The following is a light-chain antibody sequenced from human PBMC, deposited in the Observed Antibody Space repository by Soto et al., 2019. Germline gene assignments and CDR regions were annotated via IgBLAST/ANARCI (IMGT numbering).Light chain of an antibody. CDR2: GAS. Sequence: EIVMTQSPATLSVSPWEKTALSYRASQSVSSNLAWYQQKPGQAPRLLIYGASNRATGIPARFSGSWSGTEFTLTISSLQSEDFAVYYCQKHNNWPPWTFGQGTKVDIK. J-gene: IGKJ1*01. CDR3: QKHNNWPPWT. V-gene: IGKV3-15*01. CDR1: QSVSSN.